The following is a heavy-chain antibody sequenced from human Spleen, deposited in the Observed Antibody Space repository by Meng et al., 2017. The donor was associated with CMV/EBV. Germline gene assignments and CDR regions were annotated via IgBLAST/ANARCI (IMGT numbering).Heavy chain of an antibody. V-gene: IGHV4-4*02. CDR1: GASITTTKW. CDR2: IDHTGNS. J-gene: IGHJ4*02. CDR3: ANAGPAWLPRPGSFDY. Sequence: GSLRLTCAVSGASITTTKWWTWVRQPPGKGLEWVGEIDHTGNSNSNPSLKSRLTLSLDTSKNQFSLKLSSVTAADTAMYYCANAGPAWLPRPGSFDYWGQGTLVTVSS. D-gene: IGHD6-19*01.